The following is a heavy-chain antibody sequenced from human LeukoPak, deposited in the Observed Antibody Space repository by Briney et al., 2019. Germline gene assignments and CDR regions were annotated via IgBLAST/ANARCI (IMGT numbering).Heavy chain of an antibody. Sequence: GGSLRLSCAASGFTFSNYGMHWVRQAPGKGLEWVANINQDGSEKYYVDSVKGRFTISRDNAKKSLYLQMNSLRAEDTALYYCARGLEWLDYWGQGTLVTVSS. V-gene: IGHV3-7*05. J-gene: IGHJ4*02. CDR1: GFTFSNYG. D-gene: IGHD3-3*01. CDR3: ARGLEWLDY. CDR2: INQDGSEK.